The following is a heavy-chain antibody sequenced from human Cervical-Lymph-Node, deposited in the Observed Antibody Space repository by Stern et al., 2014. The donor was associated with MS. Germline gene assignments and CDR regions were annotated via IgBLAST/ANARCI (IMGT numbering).Heavy chain of an antibody. Sequence: QVQLVQSGAEVKKPGSSVKVSCKASGGTFSSYPINWVRQAPGQGLEWMGGIIPFFGNANYAQNFQGRVTITADESTTTAYMELSSLRSEDTAVYFCASPVRITVDATDVWGQGTTVTVSS. CDR3: ASPVRITVDATDV. V-gene: IGHV1-69*12. CDR2: IIPFFGNA. D-gene: IGHD3-10*01. CDR1: GGTFSSYP. J-gene: IGHJ6*02.